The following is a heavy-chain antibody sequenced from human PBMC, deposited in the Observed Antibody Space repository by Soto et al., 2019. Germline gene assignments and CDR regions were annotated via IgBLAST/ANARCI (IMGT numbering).Heavy chain of an antibody. CDR2: IIPIFGTA. Sequence: LNRSWKTSGGRMGGDAISWRREENRQGLDGMGGIIPIFGTANYAQKFQGRVTITADESTSTAYMELSSLRSEDTAVYYCARDRGYYDSSGYYTYYFAYWGKGTLVPVSS. J-gene: IGHJ4*02. V-gene: IGHV1-69*01. D-gene: IGHD3-22*01. CDR1: GGRMGGDA. CDR3: ARDRGYYDSSGYYTYYFAY.